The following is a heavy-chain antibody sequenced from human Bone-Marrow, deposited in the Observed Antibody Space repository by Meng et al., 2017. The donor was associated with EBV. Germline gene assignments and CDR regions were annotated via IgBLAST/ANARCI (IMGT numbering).Heavy chain of an antibody. CDR3: ARGGGWELTFDY. J-gene: IGHJ4*02. CDR1: GGHFNSDA. V-gene: IGHV1-18*01. D-gene: IGHD1-26*01. Sequence: QVQVVQSGAVVQTPGSSVKAACHTSGGHFNSDAISWVRQAPGQGLEWMGWISAYNGNTNYAQKLQGRVTMTTETSTSTAYMELRSLRSDDTAVYYCARGGGWELTFDYWGQGTLVTVSS. CDR2: ISAYNGNT.